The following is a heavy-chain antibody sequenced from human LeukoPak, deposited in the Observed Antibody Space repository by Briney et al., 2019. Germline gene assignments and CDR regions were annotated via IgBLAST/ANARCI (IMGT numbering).Heavy chain of an antibody. Sequence: GGSLTLSCAVSGFTFSSCAKSWVRQPPGKGLEGVSAFSGCCGSTYYEDSVKRRFTISRDNAKNSLYLQMSSVRAEDTAVYYCARDRRHYVKYEKTFDFWGQGTLVTVSS. J-gene: IGHJ4*02. V-gene: IGHV3-23*01. D-gene: IGHD3-16*01. CDR1: GFTFSSCA. CDR3: ARDRRHYVKYEKTFDF. CDR2: FSGCCGST.